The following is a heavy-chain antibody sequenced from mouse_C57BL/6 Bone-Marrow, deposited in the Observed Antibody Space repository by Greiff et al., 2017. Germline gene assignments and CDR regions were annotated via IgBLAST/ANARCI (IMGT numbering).Heavy chain of an antibody. CDR2: ISNLAYSI. Sequence: EVQLVESGGGLVQPGGSLKLSCAASGFTFSDYGMAWVRQAPRKGPEWVAFISNLAYSIYYADTVTGRFTISRENAKNTLYLEMSSLRSEDTAMYYCARPYYYGSSYGFAYWGQGTLVTVSA. D-gene: IGHD1-1*01. CDR1: GFTFSDYG. V-gene: IGHV5-15*01. J-gene: IGHJ3*01. CDR3: ARPYYYGSSYGFAY.